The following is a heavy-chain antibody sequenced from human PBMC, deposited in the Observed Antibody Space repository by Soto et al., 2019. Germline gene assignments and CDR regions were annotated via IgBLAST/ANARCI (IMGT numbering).Heavy chain of an antibody. D-gene: IGHD2-21*02. Sequence: SETLSLTCPVSGFNISSSSYYWGWIRQPPGKGLEWIGSIYYSGSTYYNPSLKSRVTISVDTSKNQFSLKLSSVTAADTAVYYCAKPEYCGGDCSSGMDVWGQGTTVTVSS. V-gene: IGHV4-39*01. J-gene: IGHJ6*02. CDR3: AKPEYCGGDCSSGMDV. CDR2: IYYSGST. CDR1: GFNISSSSYY.